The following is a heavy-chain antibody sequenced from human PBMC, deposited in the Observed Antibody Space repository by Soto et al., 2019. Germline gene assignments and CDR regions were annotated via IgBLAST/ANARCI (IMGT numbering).Heavy chain of an antibody. Sequence: QVQLQESGPGLVKPSETLSLTCTVSGGSISSYYWSWIRQPPGKGLEWIGYIYYSGSTNYNPSLTSRVTTSVDTSKNQFSLKLSPVSAADTAVYYCARSYRRYCSGGSCYSYYYYYMDVWGKGTTVTVSS. V-gene: IGHV4-59*01. CDR2: IYYSGST. CDR3: ARSYRRYCSGGSCYSYYYYYMDV. CDR1: GGSISSYY. D-gene: IGHD2-15*01. J-gene: IGHJ6*03.